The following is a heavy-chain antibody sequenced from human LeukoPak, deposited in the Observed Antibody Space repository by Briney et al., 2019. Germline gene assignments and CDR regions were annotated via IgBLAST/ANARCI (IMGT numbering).Heavy chain of an antibody. CDR3: ARDPMVRGVGARANWFDP. CDR1: GYTFTSYG. Sequence: ASVKVSCKASGYTFTSYGISWVRQATGQGLEWMGWMNPNSGNTGYAQKFQGRVTITRNTSISTAYMELSSLRSEDTAVYYCARDPMVRGVGARANWFDPWGQGTLVTVSS. J-gene: IGHJ5*02. D-gene: IGHD3-10*01. V-gene: IGHV1-8*03. CDR2: MNPNSGNT.